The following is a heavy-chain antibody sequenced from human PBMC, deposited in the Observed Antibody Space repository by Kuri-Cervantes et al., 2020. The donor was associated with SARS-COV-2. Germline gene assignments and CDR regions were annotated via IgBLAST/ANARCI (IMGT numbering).Heavy chain of an antibody. CDR2: INPNSGGT. V-gene: IGHV1-2*02. D-gene: IGHD2-2*01. Sequence: GESLKISCKASGYTFTGYYMHWVRQAPGQGLEWMGWINPNSGGTNYAQKFQGRVTMTRDTSISTAYMELSRLRSDDTAVYYCARVPKIGHCSSTSCSGHAFDIWGQGTMVTVSS. J-gene: IGHJ3*02. CDR1: GYTFTGYY. CDR3: ARVPKIGHCSSTSCSGHAFDI.